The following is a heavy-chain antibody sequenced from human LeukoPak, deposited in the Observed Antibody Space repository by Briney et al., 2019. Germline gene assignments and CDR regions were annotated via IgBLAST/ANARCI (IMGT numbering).Heavy chain of an antibody. CDR1: GFSFSGYV. V-gene: IGHV3-30*02. CDR3: AKDRGYGIDV. Sequence: GGSLRLSCAASGFSFSGYVMYWVRQAPGKGLEGVAVIRRDGSYKDYADSVKGRFTISRDNHRYTVSLEMSSLRPEDTAVYYCAKDRGYGIDVWGKGTTVTVSS. CDR2: IRRDGSYK. J-gene: IGHJ6*04.